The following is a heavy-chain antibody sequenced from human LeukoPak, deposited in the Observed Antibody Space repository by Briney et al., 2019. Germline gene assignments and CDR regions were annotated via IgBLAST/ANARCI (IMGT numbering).Heavy chain of an antibody. CDR3: RGEGSSSSFDY. Sequence: GGSLRLSCAASGFTFSSYEMNWVRQAPGKGLEWVSYISSSGSTIYYADSVKGRFTISRDNAKNSLYLQMNSLRAEDTAVYHCRGEGSSSSFDYWGQGTLVTVSS. CDR1: GFTFSSYE. V-gene: IGHV3-48*03. J-gene: IGHJ4*02. CDR2: ISSSGSTI. D-gene: IGHD6-6*01.